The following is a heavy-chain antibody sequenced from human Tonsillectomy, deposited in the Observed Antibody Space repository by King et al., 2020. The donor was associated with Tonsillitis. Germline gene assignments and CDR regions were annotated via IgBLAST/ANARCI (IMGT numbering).Heavy chain of an antibody. V-gene: IGHV3-23*04. CDR3: AKLLRSGYHLYYMDV. CDR1: GFTFSSFA. J-gene: IGHJ6*03. Sequence: VQLVESGGGLVQPGGSLRLSCAASGFTFSSFAMTWVRQAPGKGLEWVSSISDSAGGTYYADSVNGRFTISRDNSKNTLYLQVNGLRAEDTAVYYWAKLLRSGYHLYYMDVWGKGTTATISS. D-gene: IGHD3-3*01. CDR2: ISDSAGGT.